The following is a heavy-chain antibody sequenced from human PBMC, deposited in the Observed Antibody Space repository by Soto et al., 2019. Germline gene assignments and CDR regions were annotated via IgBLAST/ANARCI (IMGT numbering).Heavy chain of an antibody. CDR1: GFTFDDYA. V-gene: IGHV3-9*01. J-gene: IGHJ6*02. Sequence: EVQLVESGGGLVQPGGSLRLSCAGSGFTFDDYAMHWVRQGPGKGLEWVSGINWKSDSLIYADSVKGRFTISRDNAKNSLYLQMNSLRPEDTAVYYCAKGDRRVVVNYDYGMDVWGQGTTVTVFS. CDR2: INWKSDSL. D-gene: IGHD2-21*01. CDR3: AKGDRRVVVNYDYGMDV.